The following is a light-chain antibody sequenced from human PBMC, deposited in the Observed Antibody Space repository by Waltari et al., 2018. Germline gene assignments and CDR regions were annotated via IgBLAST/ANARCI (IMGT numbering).Light chain of an antibody. Sequence: QSALTQPASVSGSPGQSITISCTGTSSDVGGHNYVSWYQHYPGKAPKLIIYEVSNRPSGVSSRFSGSKSGNTASLTVSGLQTEDEADYYCSSYTGTSIVVFGGGTKLTVL. V-gene: IGLV2-14*01. CDR1: SSDVGGHNY. CDR3: SSYTGTSIVV. J-gene: IGLJ2*01. CDR2: EVS.